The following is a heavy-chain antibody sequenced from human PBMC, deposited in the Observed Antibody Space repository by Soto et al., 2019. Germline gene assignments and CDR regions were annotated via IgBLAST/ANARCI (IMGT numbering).Heavy chain of an antibody. Sequence: QVQLVQSGAEVKKPGASVKVSCKASGYTFTSYDINWVRQATGQGLEWMGWMNPNSGNTGYAQKFQGRVTMTRNTSISTAYMELSSLRSEDTAGYYCAGLDITMVRGDDNWFDPWGQGTLVTVSS. J-gene: IGHJ5*01. V-gene: IGHV1-8*01. CDR1: GYTFTSYD. CDR2: MNPNSGNT. CDR3: AGLDITMVRGDDNWFDP. D-gene: IGHD3-10*01.